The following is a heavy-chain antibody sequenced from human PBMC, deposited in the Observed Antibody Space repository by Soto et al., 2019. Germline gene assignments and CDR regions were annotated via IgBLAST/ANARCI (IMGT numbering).Heavy chain of an antibody. V-gene: IGHV3-23*01. J-gene: IGHJ5*02. CDR1: GFTVSSYA. CDR2: VSGSGVST. Sequence: EVQLLESGGGLVQPGGSLRLSCAASGFTVSSYAMSWVRQAPGKGLGWVSAVSGSGVSTYYADSVKGRFTISRDNSKNTLYLQMNSLRAEDTAVYYCAKGTSSSWFPTANWFDPWGQGTLVTVFS. CDR3: AKGTSSSWFPTANWFDP. D-gene: IGHD6-13*01.